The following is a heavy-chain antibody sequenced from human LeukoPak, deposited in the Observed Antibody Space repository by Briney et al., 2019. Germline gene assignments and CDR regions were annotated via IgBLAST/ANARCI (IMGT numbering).Heavy chain of an antibody. Sequence: GGSLRLSCTTSGVIFGDYAMSWVRQAPGKGLEWVSAISGSGGSTYYADSVKGRFTISRDNSKNTLYLQMNSLRAEDTAVYYCAKDFVRFDYWGQGTLVTVSS. CDR3: AKDFVRFDY. CDR1: GVIFGDYA. CDR2: ISGSGGST. V-gene: IGHV3-23*01. J-gene: IGHJ4*02.